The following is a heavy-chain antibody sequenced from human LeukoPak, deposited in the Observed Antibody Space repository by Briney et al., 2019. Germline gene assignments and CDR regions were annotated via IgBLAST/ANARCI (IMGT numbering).Heavy chain of an antibody. CDR2: INPGGSWT. Sequence: ASVKVSCKASGYTFTRHYMHWVRQAPGQGLEWMGVINPGGSWTSYAQKFQGRVTMTRDMSTSTDYMELSSLRSEDTAVYYCARDNSVGDTAWWFDPWGQGTLVTDSS. CDR1: GYTFTRHY. J-gene: IGHJ5*02. D-gene: IGHD1-26*01. CDR3: ARDNSVGDTAWWFDP. V-gene: IGHV1-46*01.